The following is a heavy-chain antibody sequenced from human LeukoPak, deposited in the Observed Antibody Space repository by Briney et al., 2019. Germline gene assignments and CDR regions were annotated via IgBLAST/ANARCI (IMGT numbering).Heavy chain of an antibody. D-gene: IGHD7-27*01. CDR3: ARGNLADWGFDY. Sequence: PSETLSLTCTVSGGSISSGGYYWSWIRQHPGKGLEWIGYIYYSGSTYYNPSLKSRVTISVDTSKNQFSLKLSSVTAADTAVYYRARGNLADWGFDYWGQGTLVTVSS. V-gene: IGHV4-31*03. CDR1: GGSISSGGYY. CDR2: IYYSGST. J-gene: IGHJ4*02.